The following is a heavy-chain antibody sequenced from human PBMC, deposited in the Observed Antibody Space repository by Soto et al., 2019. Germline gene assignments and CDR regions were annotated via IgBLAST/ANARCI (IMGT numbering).Heavy chain of an antibody. CDR1: GFTFNRYG. Sequence: GGSLRLSCAASGFTFNRYGMSWVRQAPGKGLEWVSAISASGDNTYYADSVKGRSTISRDSSNNTLYLQMNSLRADDTALYYCVKLRLELLYLDSWGLGALVTVSS. CDR3: VKLRLELLYLDS. V-gene: IGHV3-23*01. D-gene: IGHD1-7*01. CDR2: ISASGDNT. J-gene: IGHJ4*02.